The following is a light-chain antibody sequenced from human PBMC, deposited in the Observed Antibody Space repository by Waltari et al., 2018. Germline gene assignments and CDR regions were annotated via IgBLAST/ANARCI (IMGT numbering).Light chain of an antibody. Sequence: EIVLTQSPGTLSLSPGERATLSCRASQSVSSSYLAWYQQKPGQAPRLLIYGASSRATGIPDRFSGSVSGTDFTLTISRLEPEDFAVYYCQQYGSEDTFGQGTKLEIK. CDR1: QSVSSSY. CDR2: GAS. V-gene: IGKV3-20*01. J-gene: IGKJ2*01. CDR3: QQYGSEDT.